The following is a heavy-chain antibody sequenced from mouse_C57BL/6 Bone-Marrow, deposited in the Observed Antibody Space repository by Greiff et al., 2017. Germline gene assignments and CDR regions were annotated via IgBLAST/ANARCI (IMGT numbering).Heavy chain of an antibody. J-gene: IGHJ3*01. D-gene: IGHD2-5*01. CDR3: ARRAYYSNYWFAY. CDR2: ISSGGSYT. Sequence: EVKLVESGGDLVKPGGSLKLSCAASGFTFSSYGMSWVRQTPDKRLEWVATISSGGSYTYYPDSVKGRVTISRDNAKNTLDLQMSSLKSEDTAMYYCARRAYYSNYWFAYWGQGTLVTVSA. V-gene: IGHV5-6*02. CDR1: GFTFSSYG.